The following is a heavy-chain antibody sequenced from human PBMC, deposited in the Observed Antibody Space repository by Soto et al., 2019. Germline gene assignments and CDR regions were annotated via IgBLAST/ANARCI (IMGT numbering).Heavy chain of an antibody. Sequence: QVQLVQSGAEVKKPGASVKVSCKASGYTFTSYDINWVRQATGQGLEWMGWMNPNSGHTGYAQKFQGRVTMTRNTSISTAYMELSSLRSEDTAVYYCARLYSSSWSYFYYYYMDVWGKGTTVTVSS. V-gene: IGHV1-8*01. D-gene: IGHD6-13*01. J-gene: IGHJ6*03. CDR2: MNPNSGHT. CDR3: ARLYSSSWSYFYYYYMDV. CDR1: GYTFTSYD.